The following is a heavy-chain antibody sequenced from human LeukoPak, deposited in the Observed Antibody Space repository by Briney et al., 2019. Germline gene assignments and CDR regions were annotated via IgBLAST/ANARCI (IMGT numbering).Heavy chain of an antibody. CDR2: IYYSVRT. CDR1: GGSISSYY. V-gene: IGHV4-59*08. J-gene: IGHJ5*02. CDR3: ARRLRLDWFDP. Sequence: PSETLSLTCTVSGGSISSYYWSWIRQPPGKGLEWIGYIYYSVRTNYNPPLKSRVTISVDTSKNQFSLKLSSVTAADTAVYYCARRLRLDWFDPWGQGTLVTVSS. D-gene: IGHD6-19*01.